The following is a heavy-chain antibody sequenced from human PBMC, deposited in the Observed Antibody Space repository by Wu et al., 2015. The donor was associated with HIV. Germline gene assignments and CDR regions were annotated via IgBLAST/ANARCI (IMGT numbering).Heavy chain of an antibody. CDR2: INPNSGGT. Sequence: QVQLVQSGAEVKKPGASVKVSCKASGYTFTGYYMHWVRQAPGQGLEWMGWINPNSGGTNYAQKFQGRVTMTRDTSISTAYMELSRLRSDDTAVYYCARGADDGSGVIPPLTTWGQGTLVTVSS. CDR1: GYTFTGYY. J-gene: IGHJ4*02. V-gene: IGHV1-2*02. CDR3: ARGADDGSGVIPPLTT. D-gene: IGHD3-10*01.